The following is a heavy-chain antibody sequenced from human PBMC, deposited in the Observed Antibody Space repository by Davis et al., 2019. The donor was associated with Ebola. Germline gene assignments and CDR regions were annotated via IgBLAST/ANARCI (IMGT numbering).Heavy chain of an antibody. V-gene: IGHV3-64D*06. D-gene: IGHD2-2*01. CDR3: ARDRGYCSSTDCFYFDS. CDR2: ISSNGGST. CDR1: EFTFSSYA. J-gene: IGHJ4*02. Sequence: GESLKISCAASEFTFSSYAMHWVRQAPGKGLEYVSAISSNGGSTYYADSVKGRFTISRDNSKNTLYLQMSSLRAEDTAVYYCARDRGYCSSTDCFYFDSWGQGTLVTVSS.